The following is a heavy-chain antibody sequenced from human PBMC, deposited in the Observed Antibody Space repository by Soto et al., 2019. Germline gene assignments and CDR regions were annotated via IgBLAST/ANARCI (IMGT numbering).Heavy chain of an antibody. V-gene: IGHV3-23*01. J-gene: IGHJ6*02. CDR3: AKAKPDGDYIYNGMDV. D-gene: IGHD4-17*01. CDR1: GFTFSSYA. Sequence: GGSLRLSCAASGFTFSSYAMSWVRQAPGKGLEWVSAISGSGGSTYYADSVKGRFTISRDNSKNTLYLQMNSLRAEDTAVYYCAKAKPDGDYIYNGMDVWGQGTPVTV. CDR2: ISGSGGST.